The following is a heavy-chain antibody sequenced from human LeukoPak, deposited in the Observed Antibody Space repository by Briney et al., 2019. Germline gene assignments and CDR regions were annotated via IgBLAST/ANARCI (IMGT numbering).Heavy chain of an antibody. V-gene: IGHV4-61*01. J-gene: IGHJ6*02. CDR2: IYYSGST. D-gene: IGHD6-13*01. CDR3: ATCSSSWYPSYYYGMDV. Sequence: PSETLSLTCTVSGGSVSSGSYYWSWIRQPPGKGLEWIGYIYYSGSTNYNPSLKSRVTISVDTSKNQFSLKLSSVTAADTAVYYCATCSSSWYPSYYYGMDVWGQGTTVTVSS. CDR1: GGSVSSGSYY.